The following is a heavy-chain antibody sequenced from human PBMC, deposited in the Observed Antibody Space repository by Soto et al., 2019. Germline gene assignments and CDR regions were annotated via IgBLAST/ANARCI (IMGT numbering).Heavy chain of an antibody. D-gene: IGHD6-13*01. J-gene: IGHJ4*02. CDR3: ANTGSRFDC. CDR2: ISKSGGGT. Sequence: EVQLLESGGGLVQPGGSLRLSCAASGFTFSNYAMSWVRQAPGKGLEWVSSISKSGGGTYYAYSVKGRFTISRDNSKNTLYLQMNSLKAEDTAVYAGANTGSRFDCWGQGPLVTVSS. CDR1: GFTFSNYA. V-gene: IGHV3-23*01.